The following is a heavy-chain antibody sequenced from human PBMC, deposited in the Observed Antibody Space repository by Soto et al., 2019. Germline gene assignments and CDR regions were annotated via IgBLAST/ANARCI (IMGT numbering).Heavy chain of an antibody. V-gene: IGHV3-23*01. CDR3: AKASNSYSGSYLHFDH. CDR1: GFTFSSTV. J-gene: IGHJ4*02. Sequence: GGSLRLSCVASGFTFSSTVMSWVRQAPGEGLEWVSAITGGGDFTNSADSVKGRFTISRDNSKSTLYLQMNSLRADDTAVYYCAKASNSYSGSYLHFDHWGQGTPVTVSS. D-gene: IGHD1-26*01. CDR2: ITGGGDFT.